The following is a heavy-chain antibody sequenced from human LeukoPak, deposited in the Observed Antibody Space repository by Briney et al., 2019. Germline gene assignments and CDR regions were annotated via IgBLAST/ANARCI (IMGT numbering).Heavy chain of an antibody. D-gene: IGHD6-19*01. CDR3: ASGRYSSGWYDPFDY. V-gene: IGHV3-30-3*01. CDR1: GFTFSSYA. J-gene: IGHJ4*02. CDR2: ISYDGSNK. Sequence: PGRSPRLSCAASGFTFSSYAMHWVRQAPGKGLEWVAVISYDGSNKYYADSVKGRFTISRDNSKNTLYLQMNSLRAEDTAVYYCASGRYSSGWYDPFDYWGQGTLVTVSS.